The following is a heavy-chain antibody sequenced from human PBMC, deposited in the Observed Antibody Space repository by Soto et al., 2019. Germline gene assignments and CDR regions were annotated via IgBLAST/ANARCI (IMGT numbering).Heavy chain of an antibody. CDR2: IVVAGDT. V-gene: IGHV3-13*01. CDR1: GFTFSTYD. CDR3: ARRGIDTMSGFDALDV. D-gene: IGHD6-25*01. J-gene: IGHJ3*01. Sequence: GGSLRLSCTTSGFTFSTYDMHWVRQVTGKGLEWVSGIVVAGDTYYPDSVKGRFTISRENAKNSLYLQMDSLRVEDTAVYYCARRGIDTMSGFDALDVWRLGTKVTV.